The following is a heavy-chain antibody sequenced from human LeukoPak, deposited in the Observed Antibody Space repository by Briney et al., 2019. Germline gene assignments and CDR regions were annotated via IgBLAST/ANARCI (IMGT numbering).Heavy chain of an antibody. D-gene: IGHD3-16*01. CDR1: GYTFTAYY. V-gene: IGHV1-2*02. Sequence: ASVKVSCKASGYTFTAYYMHWVRQAPGQGLEWMGLINPNSGGTNYAQKFQGRVTMTRDMSISTAYMELSKLTSDDTAVYYCARAKGTLGGDSWGPGTLVTVSS. CDR3: ARAKGTLGGDS. J-gene: IGHJ4*02. CDR2: INPNSGGT.